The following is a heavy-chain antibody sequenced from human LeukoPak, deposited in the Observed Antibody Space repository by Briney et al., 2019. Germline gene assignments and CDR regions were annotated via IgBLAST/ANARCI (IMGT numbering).Heavy chain of an antibody. J-gene: IGHJ4*02. D-gene: IGHD6-19*01. CDR2: ISSSSSYI. CDR1: GFTFSSYS. CDR3: ARDRAVAGTGGYYFDY. V-gene: IGHV3-21*01. Sequence: GGSLRLSCAASGFTFSSYSMNWVRQAPGKGLEWVSSISSSSSYIYYADSVKGRFTISRDNAKNSLYLQMNSLRAEDTAVYYCARDRAVAGTGGYYFDYWGQGTLVTVSS.